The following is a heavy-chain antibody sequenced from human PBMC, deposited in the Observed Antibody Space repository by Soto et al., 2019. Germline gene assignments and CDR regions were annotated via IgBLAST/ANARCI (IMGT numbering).Heavy chain of an antibody. CDR1: GFTFSSYS. V-gene: IGHV3-30*18. CDR3: AKLRGIAAAGPDY. Sequence: QVQLVESGGGVVQPGRSLRLSCAASGFTFSSYSMHWVRQAPGKGLEWVAVISYDGSNKYYADSVKGRFTISRDNSKNTLYLQMNSLRAEDTAVYYCAKLRGIAAAGPDYWGQGTLVTVSS. J-gene: IGHJ4*02. CDR2: ISYDGSNK. D-gene: IGHD6-13*01.